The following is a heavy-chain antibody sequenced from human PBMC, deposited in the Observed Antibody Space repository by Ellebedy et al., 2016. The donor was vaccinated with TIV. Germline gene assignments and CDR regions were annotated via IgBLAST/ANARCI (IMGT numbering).Heavy chain of an antibody. V-gene: IGHV4-39*07. CDR2: IYYSGST. CDR1: GGSISSSSYY. D-gene: IGHD1-26*01. J-gene: IGHJ5*02. CDR3: ARGGSYGLGWFDP. Sequence: SETLSLXXTVSGGSISSSSYYWGWIRQPPGKGLEWIGSIYYSGSTYYNPSLKSRVTISVDTSKNQFSLKLSSVTAADTAVYYCARGGSYGLGWFDPWGQGTLVTVSS.